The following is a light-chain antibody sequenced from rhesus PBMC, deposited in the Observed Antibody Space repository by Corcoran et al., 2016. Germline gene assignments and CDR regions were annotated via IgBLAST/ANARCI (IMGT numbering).Light chain of an antibody. CDR2: RVS. V-gene: IGKV1-69*01. CDR3: QQHDSSPFT. Sequence: DIQMIQSPSSLSASVGDRVTINCRASQGISNWLAWYQQKPGKAPKLLIYRVSNLETGVPSRFRGSGSGTDFTLSIGSLQPADIATYYCQQHDSSPFTFGPGTKLDIK. CDR1: QGISNW. J-gene: IGKJ3*01.